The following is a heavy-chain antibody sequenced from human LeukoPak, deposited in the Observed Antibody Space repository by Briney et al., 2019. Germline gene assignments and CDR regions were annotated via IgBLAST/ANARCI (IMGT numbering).Heavy chain of an antibody. Sequence: SETLSLTCTVSGGSISSSSYYWGWIRQPPGKGLEWIGSIYYSGSTYYNPSLKSRVTISVDTSKNQFSLKLSSVTAADTAVYYCARVGYSSSWYSLYYFDYWGQGTLVTVSS. CDR1: GGSISSSSYY. CDR3: ARVGYSSSWYSLYYFDY. V-gene: IGHV4-39*07. CDR2: IYYSGST. D-gene: IGHD6-13*01. J-gene: IGHJ4*02.